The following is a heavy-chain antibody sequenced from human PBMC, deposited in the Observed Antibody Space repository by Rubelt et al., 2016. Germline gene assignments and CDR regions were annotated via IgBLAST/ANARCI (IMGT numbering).Heavy chain of an antibody. J-gene: IGHJ4*02. CDR3: ASGNSGYDYGLDY. D-gene: IGHD5-12*01. CDR2: INPNSGGT. CDR1: GYTFTGYY. Sequence: QVQLVQSGAEVKKPGASVKVSCKASGYTFTGYYMHWVRQATGQGLEWMGWINPNSGGTNYPPKLQGRFTQSRDTSVSTAYMELSSLTSDDTAVYYCASGNSGYDYGLDYWGQGTLVTVSS. V-gene: IGHV1-2*02.